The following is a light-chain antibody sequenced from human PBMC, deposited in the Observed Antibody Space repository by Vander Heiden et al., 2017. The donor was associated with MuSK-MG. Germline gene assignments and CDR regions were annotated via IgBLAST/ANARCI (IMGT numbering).Light chain of an antibody. CDR3: QSYDSSLSGV. J-gene: IGLJ1*01. V-gene: IGLV1-40*01. Sequence: SVLTPPPPVSGAPGQRVTISCTGSSSNIGAGYDVHWYQQLPGTAPKLLIYANSNRPSGVPDRFSGSKSGTSASLAITGLQAEDEADYYCQSYDSSLSGVFGTGTKVTFL. CDR1: SSNIGAGYD. CDR2: ANS.